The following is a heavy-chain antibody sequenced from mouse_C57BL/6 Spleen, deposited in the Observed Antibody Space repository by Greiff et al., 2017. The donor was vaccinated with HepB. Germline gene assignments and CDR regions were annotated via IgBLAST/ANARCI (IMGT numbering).Heavy chain of an antibody. CDR2: IRNKANGYTT. Sequence: AASGFTFTDYYMSWVRQPPGKALEWLGFIRNKANGYTTEYSASVKGRFTISRDNSQSILYLQMNALRAEDSATYYCARGDYDAMDYWGQGTSVTVSS. V-gene: IGHV7-3*01. CDR3: ARGDYDAMDY. CDR1: GFTFTDYY. J-gene: IGHJ4*01.